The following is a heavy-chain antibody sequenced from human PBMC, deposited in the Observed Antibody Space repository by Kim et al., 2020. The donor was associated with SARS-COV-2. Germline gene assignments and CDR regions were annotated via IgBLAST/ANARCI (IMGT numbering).Heavy chain of an antibody. D-gene: IGHD2-2*03. V-gene: IGHV3-9*01. CDR2: ISWSSDNI. Sequence: GGSLRLSCAASGFTFSDYDMNWVRHAPGKGLEWVSGISWSSDNIGYADSVQGRFTLSRDITKTSLYLQMTSLRAEDTALYYCAKGGMGILWIWGGGGHG. CDR3: AKGGMGILWIWGG. CDR1: GFTFSDYD. J-gene: IGHJ3*01.